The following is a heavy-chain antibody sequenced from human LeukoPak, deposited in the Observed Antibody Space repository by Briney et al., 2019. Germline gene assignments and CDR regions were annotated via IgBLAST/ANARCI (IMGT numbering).Heavy chain of an antibody. V-gene: IGHV3-30*04. CDR3: ARVSKTYYYDSGSTFDY. Sequence: GGSLRLSCAASGFTFSSFAMHWVRQPPGNGLEWVVVISFDGSEKYDADSVKGRFTISRDNSKNTLYLQMDSLRAEDTAVYYCARVSKTYYYDSGSTFDYWGQGTLVTVSS. CDR1: GFTFSSFA. D-gene: IGHD3-22*01. CDR2: ISFDGSEK. J-gene: IGHJ4*02.